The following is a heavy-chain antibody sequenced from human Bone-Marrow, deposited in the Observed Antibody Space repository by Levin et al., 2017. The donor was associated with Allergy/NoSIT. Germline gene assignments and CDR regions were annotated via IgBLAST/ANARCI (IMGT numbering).Heavy chain of an antibody. D-gene: IGHD5-24*01. V-gene: IGHV4-59*01. CDR3: ARVLYTSSLSSQPRIYTYNMDV. CDR2: IDYSGSS. Sequence: SQTLSLTCSVSGGSISTYYWSWIRQPPGKGLEWIGFIDYSGSSNYNPSLKSRVTISMDTSKNQVSLKLSSVTAADTAVYYCARVLYTSSLSSQPRIYTYNMDVWGQGTTVTVSS. CDR1: GGSISTYY. J-gene: IGHJ6*02.